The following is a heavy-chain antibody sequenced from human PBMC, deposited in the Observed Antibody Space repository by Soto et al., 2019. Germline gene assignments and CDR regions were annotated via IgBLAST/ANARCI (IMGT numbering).Heavy chain of an antibody. CDR2: MYSSGST. CDR1: GFTVTSKY. D-gene: IGHD1-26*01. CDR3: ARGGRSGSHGNNS. V-gene: IGHV3-66*01. J-gene: IGHJ4*02. Sequence: EVQLVESGGGLVQPGGSLRLSCAASGFTVTSKYMSWVRQASGKGLEWVSGMYSSGSTYYADSVKGRFTISRDNSENSLYRPMNSLRAEDTAVYFCARGGRSGSHGNNSWGQGTLVTVSS.